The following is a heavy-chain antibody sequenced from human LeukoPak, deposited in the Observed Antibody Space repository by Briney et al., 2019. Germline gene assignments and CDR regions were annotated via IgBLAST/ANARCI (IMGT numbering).Heavy chain of an antibody. Sequence: GGSLRPSCAASGFTFSGYWMSWVRQAPGKGLEWVANIKKDGSEKYYADSVKGRFTISRDNAKKSLYLQMSSLRAEDTAVYYCADGYGLFHHCGQGTLVTVAS. J-gene: IGHJ1*01. CDR3: ADGYGLFHH. CDR1: GFTFSGYW. D-gene: IGHD5-24*01. V-gene: IGHV3-7*02. CDR2: IKKDGSEK.